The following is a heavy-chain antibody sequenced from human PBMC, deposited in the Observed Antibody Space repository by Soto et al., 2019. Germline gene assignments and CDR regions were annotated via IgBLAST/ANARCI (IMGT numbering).Heavy chain of an antibody. CDR2: INQDGSEK. CDR3: SPSLDY. V-gene: IGHV3-7*01. J-gene: IGHJ4*02. Sequence: GGSLRLSCAASGFTFSSYWMDWVRQAPGNGLEWVANINQDGSEKNYIDSVKGRFTISRDNAKNSLFLQMSSLTAEDSALYYCSPSLDYWGQGTLVTVSS. CDR1: GFTFSSYW.